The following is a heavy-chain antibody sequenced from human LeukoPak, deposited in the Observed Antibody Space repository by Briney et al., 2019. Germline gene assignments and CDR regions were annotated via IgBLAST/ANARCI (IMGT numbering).Heavy chain of an antibody. D-gene: IGHD1-1*01. CDR1: GYTFTHYR. Sequence: ASVKVSCKASGYTFTHYRLHWVRQAHGQGLEWMGWVNPDSGATNYQQNFQGRVTMTRDTSISTVYMELSRLRSDDTAVYYCARENWYSDYWGQGTLVTDSS. V-gene: IGHV1-2*02. J-gene: IGHJ4*02. CDR2: VNPDSGAT. CDR3: ARENWYSDY.